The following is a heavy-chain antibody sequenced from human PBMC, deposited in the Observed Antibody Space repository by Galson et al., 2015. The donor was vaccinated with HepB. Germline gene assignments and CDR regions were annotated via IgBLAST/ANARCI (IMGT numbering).Heavy chain of an antibody. CDR2: IKSKTDGGTT. J-gene: IGHJ1*01. V-gene: IGHV3-15*01. CDR1: GFTFSNAW. Sequence: SLRLSCAASGFTFSNAWMSWVRQAPGKGLEWVGRIKSKTDGGTTDYAAPVKGRFTISRDDSKNTLYLQMNSLKTEDTAVYYCTTDTTPGGLWLGELLEYFQHWGQGTLVTVSS. CDR3: TTDTTPGGLWLGELLEYFQH. D-gene: IGHD3-10*01.